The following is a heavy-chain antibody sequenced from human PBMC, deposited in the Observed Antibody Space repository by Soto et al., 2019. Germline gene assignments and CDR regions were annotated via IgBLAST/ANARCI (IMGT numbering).Heavy chain of an antibody. CDR1: GYTFSAYT. V-gene: IGHV1-3*01. D-gene: IGHD3-3*02. J-gene: IGHJ3*02. Sequence: ASVKVSCKAAGYTFSAYTMNWVRQAPGQSLEWMGWINAGSGNTKYSQNFQGRVSITRDTSASTVYMELTGLKSEDTAVYYCARDTETLGPRANDALDIWGQGTVVTVSS. CDR3: ARDTETLGPRANDALDI. CDR2: INAGSGNT.